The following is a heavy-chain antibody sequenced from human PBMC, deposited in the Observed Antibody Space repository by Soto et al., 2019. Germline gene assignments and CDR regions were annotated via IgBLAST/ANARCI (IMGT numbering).Heavy chain of an antibody. V-gene: IGHV1-69*12. CDR2: IIAIFSTA. J-gene: IGHJ6*02. D-gene: IGHD3-22*01. CDR3: AGHSRGAPGYYYGMDV. Sequence: QVQLVQSGAEVKKPGSSVKVSCKASGGTFSSYAISWVRQAPGQGLEWMGGIIAIFSTADYAQKFQGRVTITADESTSTAYMELSSLRSEDTAVYSCAGHSRGAPGYYYGMDVWGQGTTVTVSS. CDR1: GGTFSSYA.